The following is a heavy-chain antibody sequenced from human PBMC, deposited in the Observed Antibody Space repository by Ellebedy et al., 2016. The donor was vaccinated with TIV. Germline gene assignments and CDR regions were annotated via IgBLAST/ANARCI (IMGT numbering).Heavy chain of an antibody. CDR2: IDPSDSYT. D-gene: IGHD6-13*01. CDR1: GYSFTSYW. J-gene: IGHJ5*02. V-gene: IGHV5-10-1*01. CDR3: ARDGYKTAAAGTRWFDP. Sequence: GESLKISCKGSGYSFTSYWISWVRQMPGKGLEWMGRIDPSDSYTNYSPSFQGPVTISADKSISTAYLQWSSLKASDTAMYYCARDGYKTAAAGTRWFDPWGQGTLVTVSS.